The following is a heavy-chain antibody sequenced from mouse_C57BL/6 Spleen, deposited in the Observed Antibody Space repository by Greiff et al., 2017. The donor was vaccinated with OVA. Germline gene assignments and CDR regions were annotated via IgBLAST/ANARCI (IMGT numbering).Heavy chain of an antibody. CDR2: IRNKANGYTT. J-gene: IGHJ1*03. V-gene: IGHV7-3*01. CDR3: ARYDYGYFDV. Sequence: EVKVVESGGGLVQPGGSLSLSCAASGFTFTDYYMSWVRQPPGKALEWLGFIRNKANGYTTEYSASVKGRFTISRDNSQSILYLQMNALRAEDSATYYCARYDYGYFDVWGTGTTVTVSS. CDR1: GFTFTDYY.